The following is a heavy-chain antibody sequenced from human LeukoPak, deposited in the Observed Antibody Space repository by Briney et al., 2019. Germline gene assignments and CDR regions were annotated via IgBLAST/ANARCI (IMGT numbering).Heavy chain of an antibody. CDR1: GFTFDDYG. D-gene: IGHD2-8*01. J-gene: IGHJ4*02. V-gene: IGHV3-20*04. Sequence: GGSLRLSCEASGFTFDDYGMSWVRQPPGKGLEWVSGIDRNGGSTDYADSVKGRFTITRDNAKNSHFLQMNSLRVEDTALYYCARGFRNGPFDCWGQGTLVTVSS. CDR3: ARGFRNGPFDC. CDR2: IDRNGGST.